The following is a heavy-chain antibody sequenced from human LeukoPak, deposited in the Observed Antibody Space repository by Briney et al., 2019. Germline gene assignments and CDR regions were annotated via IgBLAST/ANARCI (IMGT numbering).Heavy chain of an antibody. CDR1: SGSITSTSYY. Sequence: SETLSLNCTVCSGSITSTSYYWGWLRQPPGKGLERIGSLYYAGSTYSNPSLKSRITISVDTSKSQCSLNLSSLTASDTALCYCASTHYDILSPSYYVDFWGQGTLVTVSS. D-gene: IGHD3-9*01. CDR2: LYYAGST. J-gene: IGHJ4*02. V-gene: IGHV4-39*01. CDR3: ASTHYDILSPSYYVDF.